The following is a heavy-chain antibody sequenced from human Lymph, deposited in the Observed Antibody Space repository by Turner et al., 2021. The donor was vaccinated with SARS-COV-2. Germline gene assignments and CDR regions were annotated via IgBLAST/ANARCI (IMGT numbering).Heavy chain of an antibody. J-gene: IGHJ2*01. CDR2: ISHDGSNK. Sequence: QVQLVESGGGVVQPGGSLRLSCAAPGFTFSTYAMEWVRQAPGKGLEWGALISHDGSNKYYADSVKGRFTISRDNSKNKLYLQMNSLRAEGTAVYYCARDLGGYFDLWGRGTLVTVSS. D-gene: IGHD3-16*01. CDR3: ARDLGGYFDL. CDR1: GFTFSTYA. V-gene: IGHV3-30-3*01.